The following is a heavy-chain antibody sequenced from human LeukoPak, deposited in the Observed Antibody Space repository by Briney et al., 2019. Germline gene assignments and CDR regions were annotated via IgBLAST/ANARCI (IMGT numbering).Heavy chain of an antibody. V-gene: IGHV1-46*01. CDR2: IYPQGGET. J-gene: IGHJ4*02. Sequence: GASVKLSCKTFGYVFTSFYIHWVRQAPGQGLEWMGVIYPQGGETDRAQKVRARVTITRDTSTSTVYMDMSSLRSDDAAMYFCVREEKGGYYDYWGQGTLVTVTS. CDR3: VREEKGGYYDY. CDR1: GYVFTSFY. D-gene: IGHD3-22*01.